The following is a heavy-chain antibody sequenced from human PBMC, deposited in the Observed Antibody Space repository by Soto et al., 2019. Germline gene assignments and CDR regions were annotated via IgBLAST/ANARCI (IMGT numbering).Heavy chain of an antibody. CDR2: ISGRGDDT. CDR1: GFTFSSYA. V-gene: IGHV3-23*01. CDR3: ARAQPTYSSSYFDY. Sequence: EVQLLESGGDLVQPGGSLRLSCAASGFTFSSYAMSWVRQAPGKGLEWVSTISGRGDDTYDTDSVKGRFTISRDNSKNTLYVHMNSLRAEATAVYYCARAQPTYSSSYFDYWGQGALVTVSS. D-gene: IGHD3-22*01. J-gene: IGHJ4*02.